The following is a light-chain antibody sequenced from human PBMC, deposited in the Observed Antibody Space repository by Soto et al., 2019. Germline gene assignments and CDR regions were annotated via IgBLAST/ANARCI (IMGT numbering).Light chain of an antibody. Sequence: QSVLTQPASVSGSPGQSITISCTGTSADVGGYNFVSWYQQHPGEGPKLIIYEVTNRPSGVSDRFSGSKSGNTASLTVSGLQAEDEADYYCSSYAGNNNVVFGGGTQLTVL. CDR1: SADVGGYNF. CDR3: SSYAGNNNVV. V-gene: IGLV2-14*01. J-gene: IGLJ2*01. CDR2: EVT.